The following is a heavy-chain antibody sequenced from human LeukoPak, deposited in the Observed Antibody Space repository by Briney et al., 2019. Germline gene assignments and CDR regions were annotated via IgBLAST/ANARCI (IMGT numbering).Heavy chain of an antibody. D-gene: IGHD4-17*01. CDR3: ARGSMTTALGY. Sequence: SVKVSCKASGGTFSSYAISWVRQAPGQGLEWMGGIIPIFGTANYAQKFQGRVTITADESTSTAYMELSSLRSDDTAVYYCARGSMTTALGYWGQGTLVTVSS. V-gene: IGHV1-69*01. CDR1: GGTFSSYA. J-gene: IGHJ4*02. CDR2: IIPIFGTA.